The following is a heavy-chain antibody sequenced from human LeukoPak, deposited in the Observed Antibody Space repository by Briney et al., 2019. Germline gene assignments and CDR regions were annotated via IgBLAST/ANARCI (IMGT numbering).Heavy chain of an antibody. CDR1: GYTFTSYG. V-gene: IGHV1-18*01. Sequence: ASVKVSCKASGYTFTSYGISWVRQAPGQGLEWMGWISAYNGNTNYAQKLQGRVTMTTDTSTSTAYMELRSLRSDDTAVYYCARDPALTGPYYYYYGMDVWGQGTTVTVSS. CDR3: ARDPALTGPYYYYYGMDV. CDR2: ISAYNGNT. J-gene: IGHJ6*02.